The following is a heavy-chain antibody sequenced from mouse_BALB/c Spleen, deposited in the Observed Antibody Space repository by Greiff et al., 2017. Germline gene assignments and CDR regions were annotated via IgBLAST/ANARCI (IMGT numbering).Heavy chain of an antibody. J-gene: IGHJ1*01. D-gene: IGHD3-1*01. CDR1: GYTFTSYW. CDR2: IYPGNSDT. V-gene: IGHV1-5*01. CDR3: TRWRADWYFDV. Sequence: VHVKQSGAELVRPGTSVKMSCKASGYTFTSYWMHWVKQRPRQGLEWIGAIYPGNSDTSYNQKFKGKAKLTAVTSTSTAYMELSSLTNEDSAVYYCTRWRADWYFDVWGAGTTVTVSS.